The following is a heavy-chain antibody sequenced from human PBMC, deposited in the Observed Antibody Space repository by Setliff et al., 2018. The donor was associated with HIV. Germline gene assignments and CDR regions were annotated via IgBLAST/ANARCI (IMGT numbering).Heavy chain of an antibody. CDR2: INHNGNT. Sequence: PSETLSLTCAVYGGSFSGYYWSWIRQPPGKGLEWIGEINHNGNTYYNPSFNSRVTMSVDTSKNQFSLRLTSVTAADTAMYHCARDRSSGWSKDWFDTWGQGILVTVSS. CDR1: GGSFSGYY. V-gene: IGHV4-34*01. J-gene: IGHJ5*02. CDR3: ARDRSSGWSKDWFDT. D-gene: IGHD6-19*01.